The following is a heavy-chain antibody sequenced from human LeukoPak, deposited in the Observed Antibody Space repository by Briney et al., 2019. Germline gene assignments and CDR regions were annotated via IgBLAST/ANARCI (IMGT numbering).Heavy chain of an antibody. CDR3: AKHSNPNYYYYYGMDV. CDR2: ISGSGGST. Sequence: GGSLRLSCAASGFTFSDYYMSWVRQAPGKGLEWVSAISGSGGSTYYADSVKGRFTISRDNSKNTLYLQMNSLRAEDTAVYYCAKHSNPNYYYYYGMDVWGQGTTVTVSS. D-gene: IGHD4-11*01. V-gene: IGHV3-23*01. J-gene: IGHJ6*02. CDR1: GFTFSDYY.